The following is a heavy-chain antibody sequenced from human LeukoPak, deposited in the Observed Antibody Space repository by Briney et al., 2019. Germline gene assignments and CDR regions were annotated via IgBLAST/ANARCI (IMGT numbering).Heavy chain of an antibody. CDR3: ARSGDFATDWFGP. CDR2: IYYSGST. CDR1: GGSISSYC. V-gene: IGHV4-59*08. D-gene: IGHD1-26*01. J-gene: IGHJ5*02. Sequence: SETLSLTCTVSGGSISSYCWSWIRQPPGKGLEWIGYIYYSGSTNYNPSLKSRVTISVDTSKNQFSLKLSSVTAADTAVYYCARSGDFATDWFGPWGQGTLVTVSS.